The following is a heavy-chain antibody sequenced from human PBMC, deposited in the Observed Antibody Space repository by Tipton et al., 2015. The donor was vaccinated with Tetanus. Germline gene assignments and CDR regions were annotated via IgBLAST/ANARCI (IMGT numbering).Heavy chain of an antibody. J-gene: IGHJ3*02. Sequence: SLRLSCAASGFSVSNNYMSWVRQAPGKGLEWVSVIYIGGSIYYTDSVKGRFTISRDNSKNTLFLQMNSLRAEDTAVYYCAKEVTDITAAGIGAFDMWGQGTMVTVSS. CDR3: AKEVTDITAAGIGAFDM. D-gene: IGHD6-13*01. CDR1: GFSVSNNY. V-gene: IGHV3-53*01. CDR2: IYIGGSI.